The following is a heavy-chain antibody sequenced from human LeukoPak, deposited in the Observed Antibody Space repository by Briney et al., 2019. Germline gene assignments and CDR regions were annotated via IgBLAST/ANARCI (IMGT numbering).Heavy chain of an antibody. CDR3: AGGYSYGYASSEMDV. CDR2: IIPILGIA. Sequence: GASVKVSCKASGGTFSSYAISWVRQAPGQGLEWMGRIIPILGIANYAQKFQGRVTITADKSTSTAYMELSSLRSEDTAVYYCAGGYSYGYASSEMDVWGKGTTVTVSS. CDR1: GGTFSSYA. V-gene: IGHV1-69*04. J-gene: IGHJ6*04. D-gene: IGHD5-18*01.